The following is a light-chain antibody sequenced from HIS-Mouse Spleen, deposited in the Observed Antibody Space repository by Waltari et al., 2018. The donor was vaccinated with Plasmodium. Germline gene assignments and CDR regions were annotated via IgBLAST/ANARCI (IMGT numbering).Light chain of an antibody. CDR3: SSYTSSSTNWV. V-gene: IGLV2-14*03. J-gene: IGLJ3*02. CDR1: SSDVGGYHY. CDR2: DVS. Sequence: QSVLTQPASVSGSPGQSITISCTGTSSDVGGYHYVSWYQPHPGKAPKLMIYDVSNRPSGVSNRFSGSKSGNTASLTISGLQAEDEADYYCSSYTSSSTNWVFGGGTKLTVL.